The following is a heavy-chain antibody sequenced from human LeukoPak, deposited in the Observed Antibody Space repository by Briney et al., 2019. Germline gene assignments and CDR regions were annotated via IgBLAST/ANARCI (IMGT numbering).Heavy chain of an antibody. Sequence: GRSLRLSCAASGFTFSSYGMHWVRQAPGKGLEWVAVIWYDGSNKYYADSVKSRFTISRDNSKNTLYLQMNSLRAEDTAVYYCAREGFYYYDSSGYKRDAFDIWGQGTMVTVSS. CDR3: AREGFYYYDSSGYKRDAFDI. D-gene: IGHD3-22*01. V-gene: IGHV3-33*01. J-gene: IGHJ3*02. CDR2: IWYDGSNK. CDR1: GFTFSSYG.